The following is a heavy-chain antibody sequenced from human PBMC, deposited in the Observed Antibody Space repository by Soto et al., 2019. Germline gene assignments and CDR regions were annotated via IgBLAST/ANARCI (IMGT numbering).Heavy chain of an antibody. CDR3: AKDGGEKWLLGFYFDY. V-gene: IGHV3-30*18. D-gene: IGHD3-22*01. J-gene: IGHJ4*02. CDR1: GFTFSSYG. Sequence: QVQLVESGGGVVQPGRSLRLSCAASGFTFSSYGMHWVRQAPGKGLEWVAVISYDGSNKYYADSVKGRFTISRDNSKNTLYLQMNSLRAEDTAVYYCAKDGGEKWLLGFYFDYWGQGTLVTVSS. CDR2: ISYDGSNK.